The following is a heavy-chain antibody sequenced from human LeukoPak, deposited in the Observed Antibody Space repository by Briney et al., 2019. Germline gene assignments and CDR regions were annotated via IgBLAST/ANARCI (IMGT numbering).Heavy chain of an antibody. J-gene: IGHJ4*02. CDR3: AKDNRRHYTSGPNPDSLH. CDR1: GFIFNNYA. D-gene: IGHD6-19*01. Sequence: GGSLRLSCAGSGFIFNNYAMHWVQQPPGKGLEWVSGISWNSGSIDYADSVKGRFTVSRDNAKNSLYLQMNSLRVEDTAFYYCAKDNRRHYTSGPNPDSLHWGQGALVTVSS. CDR2: ISWNSGSI. V-gene: IGHV3-9*01.